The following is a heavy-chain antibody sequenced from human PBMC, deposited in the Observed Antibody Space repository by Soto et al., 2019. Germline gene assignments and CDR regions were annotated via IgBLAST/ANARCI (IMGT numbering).Heavy chain of an antibody. Sequence: PSETLSLTCTVSGGSISSSSYYWGWIRQPPGKGLEWIGTINYSGRTYYNPSLKSRVTISVDTSKNQFSLKLSSVTAADTAVYYCARRTYVYSSSPYYFDYWGQGTLVTVSS. CDR3: ARRTYVYSSSPYYFDY. CDR2: INYSGRT. V-gene: IGHV4-39*01. D-gene: IGHD6-13*01. CDR1: GGSISSSSYY. J-gene: IGHJ4*02.